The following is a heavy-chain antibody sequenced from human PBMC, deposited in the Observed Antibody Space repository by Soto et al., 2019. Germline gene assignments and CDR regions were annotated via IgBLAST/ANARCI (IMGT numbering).Heavy chain of an antibody. D-gene: IGHD3-3*01. CDR1: GDSISNGGYS. Sequence: HLQLQESGSGLVKPSQTLSLTCTVSGDSISNGGYSWNWIRQPPGKGLEWIGYIYHSGGPAFNPSPQRRVHNTVDSPHNPFPLELRSLAAADPAVFFRARSSWNGYYLEYWGQGTLITVSS. V-gene: IGHV4-30-2*01. CDR3: ARSSWNGYYLEY. J-gene: IGHJ4*02. CDR2: IYHSGGP.